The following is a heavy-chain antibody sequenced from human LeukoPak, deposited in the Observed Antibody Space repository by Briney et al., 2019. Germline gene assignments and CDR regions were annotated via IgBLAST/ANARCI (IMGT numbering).Heavy chain of an antibody. CDR2: VFYSGNT. Sequence: SETLSLTCTVSGGSLTGYFWSWIRQPPGKGLEWFGYVFYSGNTRYNPSLESRVTTSADTSKNQFSLRLTSVTAADTAVYYCARQGTITYAYFDYWSRGTLVTVSS. V-gene: IGHV4-59*08. CDR1: GGSLTGYF. D-gene: IGHD2-2*01. CDR3: ARQGTITYAYFDY. J-gene: IGHJ4*02.